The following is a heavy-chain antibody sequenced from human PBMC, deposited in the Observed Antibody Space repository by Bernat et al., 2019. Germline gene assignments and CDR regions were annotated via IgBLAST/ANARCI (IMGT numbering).Heavy chain of an antibody. Sequence: QVQLVESGGGVVQPGRSLRLSCAASGFTFSSYGMHWVRQAPGKGLEWVAVISYDGSNKYYADSVKGRFTISRDNSKNTLYLQMNSLRAEDTAVYYCAKDRRELGLLAYWGHGTLVTVSS. CDR3: AKDRRELGLLAY. V-gene: IGHV3-30*18. J-gene: IGHJ4*01. D-gene: IGHD1-26*01. CDR2: ISYDGSNK. CDR1: GFTFSSYG.